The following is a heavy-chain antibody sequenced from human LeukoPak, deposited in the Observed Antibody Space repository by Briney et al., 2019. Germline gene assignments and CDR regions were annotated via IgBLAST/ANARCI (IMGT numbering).Heavy chain of an antibody. CDR3: ARRVSGSYYGFDY. V-gene: IGHV4-34*01. D-gene: IGHD1-26*01. J-gene: IGHJ4*02. CDR2: INHSGST. CDR1: GGSFSGYY. Sequence: SETLSLTCAVYGGSFSGYYWSWIRQPPGKGLEWIGEINHSGSTNYNPSLKSRATISVDTSKNQFSLKLSSVTAADTAVYYCARRVSGSYYGFDYWGQGTLVTVSS.